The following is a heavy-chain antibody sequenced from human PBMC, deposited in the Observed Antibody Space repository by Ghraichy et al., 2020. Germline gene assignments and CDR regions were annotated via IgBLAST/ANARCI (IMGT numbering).Heavy chain of an antibody. D-gene: IGHD3-10*01. CDR3: LANYYGLGSYYQIDY. CDR2: IYYSGST. J-gene: IGHJ4*02. CDR1: GGSISSSSYY. Sequence: SETLSLTCTVSGGSISSSSYYWGWIRQPPGKGLEWIGSIYYSGSTYYNPSLKSRVTISVDTSKNQFSLKLSSVTAADTAVYYCLANYYGLGSYYQIDYWGQGTLVTVSS. V-gene: IGHV4-39*01.